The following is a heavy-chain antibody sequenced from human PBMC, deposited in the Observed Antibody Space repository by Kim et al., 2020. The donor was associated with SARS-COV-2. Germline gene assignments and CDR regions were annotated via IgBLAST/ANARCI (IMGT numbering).Heavy chain of an antibody. V-gene: IGHV3-11*01. D-gene: IGHD3-10*01. Sequence: GGSLRLSCAASGFTFSDYYMSWIRQAPGKGLEWVSYISSSGSTIYYADSVKGRFTISRDNAKNSLYLQMNSLRAEDTAVYYCAREREAPDADMVVGVFVPWGQGTLVTVSS. CDR3: AREREAPDADMVVGVFVP. CDR2: ISSSGSTI. J-gene: IGHJ5*02. CDR1: GFTFSDYY.